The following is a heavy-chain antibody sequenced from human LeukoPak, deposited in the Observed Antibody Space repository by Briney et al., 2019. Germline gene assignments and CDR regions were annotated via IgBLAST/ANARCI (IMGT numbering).Heavy chain of an antibody. CDR1: GYSFTSYW. V-gene: IGHV5-51*01. Sequence: PGESLKISCKGSGYSFTSYWIGWVRPMPGKGLGWMGVIYPGDSDTRYSPSFQGQVTISADKSISAAYLQWSSLKASDTAMYYCARPARPHMIVATLDIWGQGTMVTVSS. CDR3: ARPARPHMIVATLDI. CDR2: IYPGDSDT. D-gene: IGHD3-22*01. J-gene: IGHJ3*02.